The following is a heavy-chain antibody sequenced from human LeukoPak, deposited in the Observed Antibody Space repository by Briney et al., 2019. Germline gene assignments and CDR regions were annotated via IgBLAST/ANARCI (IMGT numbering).Heavy chain of an antibody. CDR3: AKVTMEMATIGIGAFDI. Sequence: GGSLRLSCAASGFTFSDYYMSWIRQAPGKGLEWVAVISYDGSNKYYADSVKGRFTISRDNSKNTLYLQMNSLRAEDTAVYYCAKVTMEMATIGIGAFDIWGQGTMVTVSS. V-gene: IGHV3-30*18. J-gene: IGHJ3*02. CDR1: GFTFSDYY. D-gene: IGHD5-24*01. CDR2: ISYDGSNK.